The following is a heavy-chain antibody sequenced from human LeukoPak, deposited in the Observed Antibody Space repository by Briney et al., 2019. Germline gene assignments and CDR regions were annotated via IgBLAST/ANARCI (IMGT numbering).Heavy chain of an antibody. CDR2: IYPGDSHS. CDR1: GYSFTSYW. V-gene: IGHV5-51*01. D-gene: IGHD5-18*01. CDR3: ARARVDTAMADFDY. J-gene: IGHJ4*02. Sequence: GESLKISCKGSGYSFTSYWIGWVRQMPGKGLEWMGIIYPGDSHSTYSPSFQGQVTISVDKSISTAYLQWSSLKASDTAMYYCARARVDTAMADFDYWGQGTLVTVSS.